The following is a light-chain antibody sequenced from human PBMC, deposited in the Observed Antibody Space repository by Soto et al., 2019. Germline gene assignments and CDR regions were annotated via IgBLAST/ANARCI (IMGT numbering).Light chain of an antibody. CDR2: LNSDGSH. V-gene: IGLV4-69*01. Sequence: QLVLTQPPSASASLGASVKLTCTLSSGHNSYAIEWHQQQPEKGPRYLMKLNSDGSHSKGDGIPDRFPGSSSGAERYLTISSLQSEDEADYYCQTWSTDIRVFGGGTKLTVL. J-gene: IGLJ3*02. CDR3: QTWSTDIRV. CDR1: SGHNSYA.